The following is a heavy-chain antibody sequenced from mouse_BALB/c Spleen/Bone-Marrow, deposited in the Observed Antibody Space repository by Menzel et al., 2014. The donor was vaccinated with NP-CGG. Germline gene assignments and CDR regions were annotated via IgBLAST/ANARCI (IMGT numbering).Heavy chain of an antibody. J-gene: IGHJ4*01. CDR2: ISSGGSYT. CDR3: AREGLRRRAAMDY. Sequence: EVKLMESGGGLVKPGGSLKLSCAASGFTFSSYAMSWVRQSPEKRLEWVAEISSGGSYTYYPDTVTGRFTISRDNAKNTLYLEMSSLGSEDTAMYYCAREGLRRRAAMDYWGQGTSVTVSS. D-gene: IGHD2-4*01. CDR1: GFTFSSYA. V-gene: IGHV5-9-4*01.